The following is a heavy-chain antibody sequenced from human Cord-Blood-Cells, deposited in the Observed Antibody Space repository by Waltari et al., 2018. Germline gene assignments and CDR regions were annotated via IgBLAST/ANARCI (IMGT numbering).Heavy chain of an antibody. CDR3: ARRMTTVVTGAFDI. J-gene: IGHJ3*02. Sequence: QLQLQESGPGLVKPSETLSLTCTVSGGSISSSSYYWGWIRQPPGKGLEWIGSIYYSGSTYYNPSLKSRVTISVDTSKNQFSLKLSSVTAADTAVYYCARRMTTVVTGAFDIWGQGTMVTVSS. CDR2: IYYSGST. CDR1: GGSISSSSYY. D-gene: IGHD4-17*01. V-gene: IGHV4-39*01.